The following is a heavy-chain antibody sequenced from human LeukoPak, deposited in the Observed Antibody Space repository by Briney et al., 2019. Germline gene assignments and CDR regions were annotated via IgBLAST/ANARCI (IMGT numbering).Heavy chain of an antibody. Sequence: SETLSLTCAVYGGSFSGYYWSWIRQPPGKGLEWIGEINHSGSTNYNPSLKSRVTISVDTSKNQFSLNLSSVTAADTAVYHCAISRDGYKIDYWGQGTLVTVSS. CDR2: INHSGST. CDR1: GGSFSGYY. V-gene: IGHV4-34*01. CDR3: AISRDGYKIDY. J-gene: IGHJ4*02. D-gene: IGHD5-24*01.